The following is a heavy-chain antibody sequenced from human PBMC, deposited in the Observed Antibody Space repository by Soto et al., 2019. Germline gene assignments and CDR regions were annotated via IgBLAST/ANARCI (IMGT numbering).Heavy chain of an antibody. CDR1: GGSISSYY. CDR2: VHHSWGS. V-gene: IGHV4-59*08. Sequence: QVQLQESGPGLVKPSETLSLSCTVSGGSISSYYWSWFRQSPGKRMEWIGYVHHSWGSSYNPSLRSRVAISLDTSNSQFSLKVTSVPATATAAYYCARQGFGPLHGLVDVCGQGTTVTVSS. D-gene: IGHD3-10*01. J-gene: IGHJ6*02. CDR3: ARQGFGPLHGLVDV.